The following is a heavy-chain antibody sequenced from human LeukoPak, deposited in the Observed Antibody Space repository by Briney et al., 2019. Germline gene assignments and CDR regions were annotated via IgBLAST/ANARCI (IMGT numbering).Heavy chain of an antibody. V-gene: IGHV3-7*01. D-gene: IGHD3-10*01. Sequence: GGSPRLSCATSGFSFSSYWMSWVRQAPGKGLEWVANIKQDGSEKYYVDSVKGRFTISRDNAKNSLYLQMNSLRAEDTAVYYCARDYIFSGSGKNAFDIWGQGTMVTVSS. CDR1: GFSFSSYW. CDR2: IKQDGSEK. J-gene: IGHJ3*02. CDR3: ARDYIFSGSGKNAFDI.